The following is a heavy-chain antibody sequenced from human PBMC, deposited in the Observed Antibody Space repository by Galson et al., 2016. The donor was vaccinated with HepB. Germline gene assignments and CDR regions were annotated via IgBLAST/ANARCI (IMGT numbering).Heavy chain of an antibody. V-gene: IGHV3-74*01. J-gene: IGHJ4*02. Sequence: SLRLSCAASGFTFSSYWMHWVRQAPGKGLVWVSRINSDGSSTSYADSVKGRFTISRDNAKNTLYLQMNSLRVEDTAVYYCAVGFTGMGRTVFDSWGQGTLITVSS. CDR1: GFTFSSYW. CDR3: AVGFTGMGRTVFDS. CDR2: INSDGSST. D-gene: IGHD2-2*01.